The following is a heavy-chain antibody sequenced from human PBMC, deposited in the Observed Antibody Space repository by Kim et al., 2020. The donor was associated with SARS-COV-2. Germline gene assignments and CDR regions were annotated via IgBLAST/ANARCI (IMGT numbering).Heavy chain of an antibody. V-gene: IGHV3-66*01. D-gene: IGHD1-1*01. CDR1: GFSIRSND. Sequence: GGSLRLSCVASGFSIRSNDMRWVRQAPGKGLVWVSVVNSGSGELYADSVEGRFDTSNDNYGNVVFFLMNSLIIEETTVYYCARGGPGGSALNAWGLGTLV. CDR3: ARGGPGGSALNA. J-gene: IGHJ5*02. CDR2: VNSGSGE.